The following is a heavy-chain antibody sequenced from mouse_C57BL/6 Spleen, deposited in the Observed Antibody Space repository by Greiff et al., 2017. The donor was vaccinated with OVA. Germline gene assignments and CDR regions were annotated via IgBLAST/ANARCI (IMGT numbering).Heavy chain of an antibody. J-gene: IGHJ3*01. Sequence: QVQLQQSGAELARPGASVKLSCKASGYTFTSYGISWVKQRTGQGLEWIGEIYPRSGNTYYNEKFKGKATLTADKSSSTAYMELRSLTSEDSAVYFCASWDVGFAYWGQGTLVTVSA. V-gene: IGHV1-81*01. CDR1: GYTFTSYG. CDR2: IYPRSGNT. D-gene: IGHD4-1*01. CDR3: ASWDVGFAY.